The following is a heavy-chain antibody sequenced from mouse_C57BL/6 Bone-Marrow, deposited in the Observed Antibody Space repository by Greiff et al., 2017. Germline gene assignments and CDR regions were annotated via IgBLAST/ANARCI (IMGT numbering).Heavy chain of an antibody. Sequence: EVKVVASGGDLVKPGGSLKLSCAASGFTFSSYGMSWVRQTPDKRLEWVATISSGGSYTYYPDSVKGRFTISRDNAKNTLYLQMSSRKSEDTAMDYCASRNWDAFFDYWGQGTTLTVSS. D-gene: IGHD4-1*01. CDR2: ISSGGSYT. CDR1: GFTFSSYG. CDR3: ASRNWDAFFDY. J-gene: IGHJ2*01. V-gene: IGHV5-6*02.